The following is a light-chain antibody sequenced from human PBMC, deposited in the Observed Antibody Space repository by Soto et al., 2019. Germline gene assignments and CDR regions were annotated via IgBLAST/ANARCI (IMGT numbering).Light chain of an antibody. CDR3: SSYAGYIKFDV. CDR2: EVS. J-gene: IGLJ3*02. Sequence: QSALTQPPSASGSPGQSVTISCAGTSSDIGLYNYVSWYQHHPGKAPKLIIYEVSKRPSGVPNRFSGSKSGNTASLAVSGLHSEYESDYYCSSYAGYIKFDVSGGGTKVTLL. CDR1: SSDIGLYNY. V-gene: IGLV2-8*01.